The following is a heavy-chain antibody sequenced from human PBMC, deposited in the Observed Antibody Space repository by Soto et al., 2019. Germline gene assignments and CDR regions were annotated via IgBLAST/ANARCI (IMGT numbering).Heavy chain of an antibody. CDR2: ISGSGGST. D-gene: IGHD2-15*01. V-gene: IGHV3-23*01. Sequence: LRLSCAASGFTFSSYAMSWVRQAPGKGLEWVSAISGSGGSTYYADSVKGRFTISRDNSKNTLYLQMNSLRAEDTAVYYCAKDGGYCSGGSCYYYYYYMDVWGKGTTVTVSS. CDR1: GFTFSSYA. CDR3: AKDGGYCSGGSCYYYYYYMDV. J-gene: IGHJ6*03.